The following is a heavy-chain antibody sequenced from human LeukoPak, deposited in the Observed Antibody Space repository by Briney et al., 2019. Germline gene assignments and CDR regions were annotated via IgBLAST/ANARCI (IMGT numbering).Heavy chain of an antibody. CDR2: ISSSSSYI. CDR3: ARYYYDSSGYKIFDY. D-gene: IGHD3-22*01. Sequence: GGSLRLSCAASGFTFDDYGMNWVRQAPGEGLEWGSSISSSSSYIYYADSVKRRFTISRDNAKNPLYLQMNSLGAEDTAVYYCARYYYDSSGYKIFDYWGQGTLVTVSS. CDR1: GFTFDDYG. J-gene: IGHJ4*02. V-gene: IGHV3-21*01.